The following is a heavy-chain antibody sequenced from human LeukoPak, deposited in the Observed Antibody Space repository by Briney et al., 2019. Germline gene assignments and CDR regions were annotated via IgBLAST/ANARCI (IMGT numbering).Heavy chain of an antibody. CDR3: ARALVGANDAFDI. J-gene: IGHJ3*02. CDR2: MNPNSGNT. CDR1: GYTFTSYD. D-gene: IGHD1-26*01. Sequence: GASVKVSCKASGYTFTSYDINWVRQATGQGLEWMGWMNPNSGNTGYAQKFQGRVTITRNTSISTAYMELSSLRSEDTAAYYCARALVGANDAFDIWGQGTMVTVSS. V-gene: IGHV1-8*03.